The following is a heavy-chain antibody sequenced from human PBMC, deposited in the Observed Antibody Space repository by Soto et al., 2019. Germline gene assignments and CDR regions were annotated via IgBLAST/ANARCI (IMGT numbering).Heavy chain of an antibody. CDR3: ARGMTTVTTFDY. Sequence: QLQLQESGSGLVKPSQTLSLTCAVSGGSISSGGYSWSWIRQPPGKGLEWIGYNYHSGSTYYNPSPQSRVTMSGDRSKNQISRRLSSVTSADTAVYYCARGMTTVTTFDYWGQGTLVTVSS. CDR2: NYHSGST. V-gene: IGHV4-30-2*01. J-gene: IGHJ4*02. D-gene: IGHD4-17*01. CDR1: GGSISSGGYS.